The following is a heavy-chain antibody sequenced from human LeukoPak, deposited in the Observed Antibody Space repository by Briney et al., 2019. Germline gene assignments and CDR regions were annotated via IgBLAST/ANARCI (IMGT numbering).Heavy chain of an antibody. D-gene: IGHD4-23*01. V-gene: IGHV4-39*07. J-gene: IGHJ4*02. CDR3: ARDARVVTRPGYFDY. Sequence: SETLSLTCTVSGGSISSSSYYWGWIRQPPGKGLEWIGSIYYSGSTYYNPSLKSRVTISVDTSKNQFSLKLSSVTAADTAVYYCARDARVVTRPGYFDYWGQGTLVTVSS. CDR2: IYYSGST. CDR1: GGSISSSSYY.